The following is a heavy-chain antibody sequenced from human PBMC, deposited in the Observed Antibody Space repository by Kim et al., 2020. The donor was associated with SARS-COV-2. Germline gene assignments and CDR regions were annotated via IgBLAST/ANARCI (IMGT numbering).Heavy chain of an antibody. CDR3: ARGYYDSSGSFDY. CDR2: IIPIFGTA. CDR1: GGTFSSYA. D-gene: IGHD3-22*01. Sequence: SVKVSCKASGGTFSSYAISWVRQAPGQGLEWMGGIIPIFGTANYAQKFQGRVTITADESTSTAYMELSSLRSEDTAVYYCARGYYDSSGSFDYWGQGTLVTVSS. V-gene: IGHV1-69*13. J-gene: IGHJ4*02.